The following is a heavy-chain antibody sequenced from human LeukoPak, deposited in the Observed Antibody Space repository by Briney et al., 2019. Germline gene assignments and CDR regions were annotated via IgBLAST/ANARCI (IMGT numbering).Heavy chain of an antibody. V-gene: IGHV3-33*06. J-gene: IGHJ4*02. D-gene: IGHD6-19*01. CDR3: AKAFYSTDWYYFDS. CDR1: GFTFSSYG. CDR2: IWYDGSNK. Sequence: GGSLRLSCAASGFTFSSYGMHWVRQAPGKGLEWVAVIWYDGSNKYYADSVKGRFTISRDNSKNTLYLQMNSLRAEDTAVYYCAKAFYSTDWYYFDSWGQGTLVTVSS.